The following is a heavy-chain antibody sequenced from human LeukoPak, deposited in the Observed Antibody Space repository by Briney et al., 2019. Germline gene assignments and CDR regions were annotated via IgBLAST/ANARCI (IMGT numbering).Heavy chain of an antibody. CDR1: GFTFSSCW. J-gene: IGHJ2*01. Sequence: GGSLRLSCAASGFTFSSCWMHWVRQAPGKGLVWVSRINSDGSTTTYADSVKGRFTISRDNAETSLHLQMNSLRAEDTAVYYCARGGNHGDYWYFDLWGRGTLVTVSS. CDR3: ARGGNHGDYWYFDL. D-gene: IGHD4-17*01. V-gene: IGHV3-74*03. CDR2: INSDGSTT.